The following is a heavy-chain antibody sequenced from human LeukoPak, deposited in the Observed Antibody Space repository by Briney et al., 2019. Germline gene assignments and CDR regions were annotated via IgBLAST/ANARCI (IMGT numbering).Heavy chain of an antibody. CDR2: IYSGGST. V-gene: IGHV3-53*01. D-gene: IGHD3-3*01. J-gene: IGHJ4*02. CDR3: AKDAFGMVVHLDY. Sequence: GGSLRLSCAASGFTVSSNYMSWVRQAPGKGLEWVSVIYSGGSTYYADSVKGRFTISRDNSKNTLYLQMNSLRVEDTAIYYCAKDAFGMVVHLDYWGRGALVTVSS. CDR1: GFTVSSNY.